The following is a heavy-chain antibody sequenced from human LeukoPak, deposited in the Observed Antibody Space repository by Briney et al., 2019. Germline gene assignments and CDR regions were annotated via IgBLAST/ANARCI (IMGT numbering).Heavy chain of an antibody. Sequence: GGSLRLSCAASGFTFSSYHMNWVRQAPGKGLEWVSYISIFSSTIYYADSVKGRFTISRDDANSLVYLQMNSLRAEDTAVYYWARTNERELDYWGQGTLVTVSS. CDR3: ARTNERELDY. CDR1: GFTFSSYH. D-gene: IGHD1-26*01. CDR2: ISIFSSTI. J-gene: IGHJ4*02. V-gene: IGHV3-48*01.